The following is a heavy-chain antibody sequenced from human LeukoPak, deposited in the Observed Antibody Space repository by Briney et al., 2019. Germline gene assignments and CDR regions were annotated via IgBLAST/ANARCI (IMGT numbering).Heavy chain of an antibody. CDR1: GFTFSSCA. CDR2: ISYDGSNK. V-gene: IGHV3-30-3*01. Sequence: GGSLRLSCAASGFTFSSCAMHWVRQAPGKGLEWVAVISYDGSNKYYADSVKGRFTISRDNSKNTLYLQMNSLRAEDTAVYYCARNYYDSSGSRFDYWGQGTLVTVSS. D-gene: IGHD3-22*01. CDR3: ARNYYDSSGSRFDY. J-gene: IGHJ4*02.